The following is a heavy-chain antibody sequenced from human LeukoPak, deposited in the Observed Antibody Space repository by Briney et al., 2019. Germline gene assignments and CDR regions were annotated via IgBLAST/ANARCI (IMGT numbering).Heavy chain of an antibody. CDR2: ISGSGGST. CDR1: GFTFSSYA. Sequence: GGSLRLSCAASGFTFSSYAMSWVRRAPGKGLEGVSAISGSGGSTYYADSVKGRFTISRDNSKNTLYLQMNSLRSEDTAVYYCAKGLNWGYLYWYFDLWGRGTLVTVSS. V-gene: IGHV3-23*01. D-gene: IGHD7-27*01. CDR3: AKGLNWGYLYWYFDL. J-gene: IGHJ2*01.